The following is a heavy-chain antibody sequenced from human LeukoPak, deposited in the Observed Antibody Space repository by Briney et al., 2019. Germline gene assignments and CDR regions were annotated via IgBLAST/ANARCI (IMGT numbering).Heavy chain of an antibody. CDR3: ARGGMSSSWYQASYGMDV. D-gene: IGHD6-13*01. CDR1: GFTFSSYW. V-gene: IGHV3-74*01. J-gene: IGHJ6*02. Sequence: PGGSLRPSWAAPGFTFSSYWMHWVRQAPGKGLVWVPRINSDGSSTSYADSVKGRFTISRDNAKNTLYLQMNSLRAEDTAVYYCARGGMSSSWYQASYGMDVWGQGTTVTVSS. CDR2: INSDGSST.